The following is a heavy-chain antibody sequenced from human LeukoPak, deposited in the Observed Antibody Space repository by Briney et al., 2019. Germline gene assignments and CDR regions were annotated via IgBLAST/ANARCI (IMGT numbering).Heavy chain of an antibody. CDR3: AKSMVRGVTTRFDY. J-gene: IGHJ4*02. CDR1: GFTFSSYS. D-gene: IGHD3-10*01. CDR2: ISSSSSYI. V-gene: IGHV3-21*01. Sequence: GGSLRLSCAASGFTFSSYSMNWVRQAPGKGLEWVSSISSSSSYIYYADSVKGRFTISRDNAKNSLYLQMNSLRAEDTAVYYCAKSMVRGVTTRFDYWGQGTLVTVSS.